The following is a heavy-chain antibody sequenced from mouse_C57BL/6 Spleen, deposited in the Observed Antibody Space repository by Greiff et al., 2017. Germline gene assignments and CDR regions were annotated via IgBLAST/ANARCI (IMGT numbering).Heavy chain of an antibody. J-gene: IGHJ4*01. D-gene: IGHD1-1*01. Sequence: VQLQQSGAELVKPGASVKLSCTASGFNIKDYYMHWVKQRTEQGLEWIGRIDPEDGETKDAPKFQGKATITADTSSNTAYLQLSSLTSEDTAVYYCARGDYYGSFYAMDYWGQGTSVTVSS. CDR2: IDPEDGET. CDR1: GFNIKDYY. V-gene: IGHV14-2*01. CDR3: ARGDYYGSFYAMDY.